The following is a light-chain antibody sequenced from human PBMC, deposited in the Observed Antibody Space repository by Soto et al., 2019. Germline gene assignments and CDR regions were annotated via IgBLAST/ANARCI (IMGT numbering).Light chain of an antibody. CDR1: SSDVGNYNY. CDR2: QVT. V-gene: IGLV2-14*01. CDR3: TSFSTGSSYVI. Sequence: QSALTQPASVSGSPGQSITISCNGTSSDVGNYNYVSWYQETPGKAPRLIIYQVTNRPSGVSNRFSGSKSGNTASLTISGLRADDEADYYCTSFSTGSSYVIFGGGTKLTVL. J-gene: IGLJ2*01.